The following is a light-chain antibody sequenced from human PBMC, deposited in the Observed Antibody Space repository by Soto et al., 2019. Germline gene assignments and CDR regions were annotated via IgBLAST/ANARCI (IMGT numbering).Light chain of an antibody. Sequence: EIVMTQSPATLSVSPGERATLSCRASESVSSSLAWYQQKPGQVPRLLIYGASTRATGVPARFSGSGSGTEFTLTISGLQSEDFAVYYCQQYNNWRTFGQGTKVDIK. CDR2: GAS. CDR3: QQYNNWRT. V-gene: IGKV3-15*01. J-gene: IGKJ1*01. CDR1: ESVSSS.